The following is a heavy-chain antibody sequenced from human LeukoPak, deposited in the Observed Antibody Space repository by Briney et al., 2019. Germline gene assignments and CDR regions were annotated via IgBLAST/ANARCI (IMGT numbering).Heavy chain of an antibody. J-gene: IGHJ4*02. CDR1: GFTFSTYW. V-gene: IGHV3-7*01. Sequence: GGSLRLSCAASGFTFSTYWMSWVRQAPGKGLEWVANIKQDGSEKHYVDSVKGRFTISRDNAKNSLYLQMNSLRAEDTAVYYCASASYYDILTGYSEYYFDYWGQGTLVTVSS. CDR2: IKQDGSEK. D-gene: IGHD3-9*01. CDR3: ASASYYDILTGYSEYYFDY.